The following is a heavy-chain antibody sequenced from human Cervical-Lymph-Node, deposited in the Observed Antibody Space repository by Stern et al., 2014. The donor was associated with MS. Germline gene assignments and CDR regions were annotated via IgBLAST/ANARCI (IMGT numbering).Heavy chain of an antibody. D-gene: IGHD1-7*01. CDR2: IYWDDDK. CDR3: AHRRGATNYQY. V-gene: IGHV2-5*02. CDR1: GFSLSTNGVG. Sequence: QVTLKESGPTLVKPTQTLTLAYAFSGFSLSTNGVGVGWIRQPPGKALEWLALIYWDDDKRYSPSLKSRLTITKDTSKNQVVLTMTNMEYVDTATYYCAHRRGATNYQYWGQGTLVPVSS. J-gene: IGHJ4*02.